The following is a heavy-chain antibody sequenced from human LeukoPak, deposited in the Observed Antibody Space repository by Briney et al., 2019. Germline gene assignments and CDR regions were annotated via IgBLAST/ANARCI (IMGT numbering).Heavy chain of an antibody. CDR1: GFTFSSYS. J-gene: IGHJ4*02. CDR3: ARLATNGGYGY. V-gene: IGHV3-21*01. D-gene: IGHD5-12*01. Sequence: GGSLRLSCAASGFTFSSYSMNWVGQAPGKGLEWVSSISSSSSYIYYAGSVKGRFTISRDNAKNSLYLQMNSLRTEDTAVYYCARLATNGGYGYWGQGTLVTVSS. CDR2: ISSSSSYI.